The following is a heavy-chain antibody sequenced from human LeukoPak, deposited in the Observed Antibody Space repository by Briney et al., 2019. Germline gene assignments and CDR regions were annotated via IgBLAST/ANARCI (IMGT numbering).Heavy chain of an antibody. J-gene: IGHJ4*02. CDR2: IYSGGST. Sequence: GGSLRLSCVASGFTFSDYYMSWIRQAPGKGLEWVSVIYSGGSTYYADSVKGRFTISRDNSKNTLYLQMNSLRAEDTAVYYCARDLGGDGYNYGLDYWGQGTLVTVSS. V-gene: IGHV3-66*01. CDR1: GFTFSDYY. CDR3: ARDLGGDGYNYGLDY. D-gene: IGHD5-24*01.